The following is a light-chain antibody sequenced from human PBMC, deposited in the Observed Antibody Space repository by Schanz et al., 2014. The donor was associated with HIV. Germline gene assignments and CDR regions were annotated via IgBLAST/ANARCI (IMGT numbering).Light chain of an antibody. V-gene: IGKV3-11*01. CDR3: QQRSDWPPRWT. CDR1: QIISTS. CDR2: GAS. J-gene: IGKJ1*01. Sequence: EAVLTQSPATLSVYPGERVTLSCRTTQIISTSLAWYQQRPGQPPRLLVYGASSRAAGIPDRFSGSGSGTDFTLTISSLEPEDFAVYYCQQRSDWPPRWTFGQGTKVEIK.